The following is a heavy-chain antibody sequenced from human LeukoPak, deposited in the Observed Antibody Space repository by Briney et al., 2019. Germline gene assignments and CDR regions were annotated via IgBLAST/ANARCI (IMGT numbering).Heavy chain of an antibody. CDR2: IYYGVST. Sequence: PSETLSLTCTVSGGSISSYYWSWIRQPPGKGLEWIGYIYYGVSTNYNPSLKSRVTISLDTSKKQFSLKVRSVTAADTAIYYCARLLADNCFVPWGQGTLVTVSS. CDR3: ARLLADNCFVP. D-gene: IGHD6-13*01. V-gene: IGHV4-59*08. J-gene: IGHJ5*02. CDR1: GGSISSYY.